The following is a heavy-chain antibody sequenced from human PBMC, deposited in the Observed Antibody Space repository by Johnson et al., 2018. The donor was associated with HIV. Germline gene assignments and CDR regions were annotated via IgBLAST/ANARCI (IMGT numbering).Heavy chain of an antibody. CDR2: ISSDGSNT. D-gene: IGHD6-13*01. CDR1: GFTFSSYT. CDR3: ARDKGSWFDDAFDI. J-gene: IGHJ3*02. V-gene: IGHV3-30*04. Sequence: QVLLVESGGGVVQPGRSLRLSCAASGFTFSSYTIHWVRQAPGKGLEWVAFISSDGSNTYYADSLKGRFTISRDNYKNTLYLQMNSLKVEDTAVYYCARDKGSWFDDAFDIWGQGTMVTVSS.